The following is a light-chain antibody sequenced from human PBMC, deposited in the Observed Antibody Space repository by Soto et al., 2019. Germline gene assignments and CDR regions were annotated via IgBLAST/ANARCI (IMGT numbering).Light chain of an antibody. Sequence: EIVLTQSPGTLSLSPGERATLSCRASQSIARSYLVWYQQRPGQAPRLLIYPTSSRATGIPDRFSGSGSGTDFTLTISRLEPEDFAVYYCQQYGGSLKWAFGQGTQVEIK. CDR1: QSIARSY. CDR2: PTS. J-gene: IGKJ1*01. V-gene: IGKV3-20*01. CDR3: QQYGGSLKWA.